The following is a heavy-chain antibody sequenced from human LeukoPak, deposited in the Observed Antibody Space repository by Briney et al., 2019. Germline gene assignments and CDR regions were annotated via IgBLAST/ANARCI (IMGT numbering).Heavy chain of an antibody. CDR1: GFTFSSYA. CDR2: ISYDGSNK. Sequence: GRSLRLSCAASGFTFSSYAMHWVRQAPGKGLEWVAVISYDGSNKYYADSVKGRFTISRDNSKNTLYLQMNSLRAEDTAVYYCARGPDIVVVVAAYYFAYWGQGTLVTVSS. CDR3: ARGPDIVVVVAAYYFAY. V-gene: IGHV3-30-3*01. D-gene: IGHD2-15*01. J-gene: IGHJ4*02.